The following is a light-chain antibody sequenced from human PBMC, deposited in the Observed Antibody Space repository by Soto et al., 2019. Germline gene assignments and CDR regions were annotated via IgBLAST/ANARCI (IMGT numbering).Light chain of an antibody. CDR1: SSDVGGYDY. CDR2: EVT. J-gene: IGLJ1*01. CDR3: SSLTSGSTRV. V-gene: IGLV2-14*01. Sequence: SVLTQPASVSGSPVQSITISCTGTSSDVGGYDYGSWYQQHPDKAPKLIVYEVTHRPSGVSNRFSGSKSGNTAYLTISGLQAEDEADYYCSSLTSGSTRVFGTGTKVTVI.